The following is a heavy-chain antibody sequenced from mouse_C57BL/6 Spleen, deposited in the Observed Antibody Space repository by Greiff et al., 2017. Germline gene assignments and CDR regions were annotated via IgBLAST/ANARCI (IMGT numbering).Heavy chain of an antibody. CDR1: GYAFSSSW. J-gene: IGHJ3*01. D-gene: IGHD2-2*01. CDR3: ARCYGYESWFAY. CDR2: IYPGDGDT. V-gene: IGHV1-82*01. Sequence: VQLQQSGPELVKPGASVKISCKASGYAFSSSWMNWVKQRPGKGLEWIGRIYPGDGDTNYNGKFKGKATLTADKSSSTAYMQLSSLTSEDSAVYFCARCYGYESWFAYWGHGTLVTVSA.